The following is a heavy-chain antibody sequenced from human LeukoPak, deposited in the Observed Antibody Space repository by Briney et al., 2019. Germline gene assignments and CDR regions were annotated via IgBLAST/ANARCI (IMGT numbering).Heavy chain of an antibody. D-gene: IGHD1-26*01. CDR3: ARHPLLGSYWYFDL. CDR1: GASIRSYY. V-gene: IGHV4-4*09. Sequence: PSETLSLTYTVSGASIRSYYWSWIRQPPGKGLEWIGYIYSSGSSNYNPSLRSRVTISLDTSKNQFSLKLNSVTAADTAVYYCARHPLLGSYWYFDLWGRGTLVTVYS. J-gene: IGHJ2*01. CDR2: IYSSGSS.